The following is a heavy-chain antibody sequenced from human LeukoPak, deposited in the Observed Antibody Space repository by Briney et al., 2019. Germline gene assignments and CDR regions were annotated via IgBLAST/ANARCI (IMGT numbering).Heavy chain of an antibody. D-gene: IGHD3-22*01. Sequence: SETLSLTCAVYGGSFSGYYWSWIRQPPGKGLEWIGEINHSGSTNYNPSLKSRVTMSVDTSKNQFSLKLSSVTAADTAVYYCARDLYDSPSFDYWGQGTLVTVSS. CDR2: INHSGST. J-gene: IGHJ4*02. CDR1: GGSFSGYY. V-gene: IGHV4-34*01. CDR3: ARDLYDSPSFDY.